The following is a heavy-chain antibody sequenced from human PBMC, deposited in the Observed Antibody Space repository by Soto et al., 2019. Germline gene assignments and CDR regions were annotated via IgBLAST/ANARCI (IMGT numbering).Heavy chain of an antibody. V-gene: IGHV3-23*01. CDR1: GFTFSYYA. Sequence: GGSLRLSCTASGFTFSYYAMSWIRQAPGKGLKWVSTIDGSGGSTFYADSVKGRFTISRDNSKNTLYLQMNSLGADDTAVYYCAIAKIARNWGQGTLVTVSS. CDR3: AIAKIARN. D-gene: IGHD2-21*01. J-gene: IGHJ4*02. CDR2: IDGSGGST.